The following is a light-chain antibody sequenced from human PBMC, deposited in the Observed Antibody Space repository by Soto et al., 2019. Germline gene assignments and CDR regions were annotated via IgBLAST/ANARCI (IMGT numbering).Light chain of an antibody. CDR1: NSDVGGYNY. CDR2: EVS. V-gene: IGLV2-14*01. Sequence: QSALTQPASVSGSPGQSITISCTGTNSDVGGYNYVSWYQQHPGKAPELMIYEVSHRPSGVSNRFSGSKSDNTASLTISGLQAEDEADYYCSSYTSSSIYVFGTGTKVTVL. J-gene: IGLJ1*01. CDR3: SSYTSSSIYV.